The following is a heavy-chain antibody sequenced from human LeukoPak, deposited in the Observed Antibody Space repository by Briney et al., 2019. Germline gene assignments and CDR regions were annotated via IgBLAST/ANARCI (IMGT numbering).Heavy chain of an antibody. CDR1: GGSISSSY. D-gene: IGHD6-19*01. Sequence: SETLSLTCTVSGGSISSSYWSWIRQPAGKGLEWIGRIFTSGTIEYNPSLKSRVTMSVDTSKNQFSLKLTSVTAADTAVYYCARDFGFGSAWGQGALVTVSS. CDR2: IFTSGTI. V-gene: IGHV4-4*07. CDR3: ARDFGFGSA. J-gene: IGHJ5*02.